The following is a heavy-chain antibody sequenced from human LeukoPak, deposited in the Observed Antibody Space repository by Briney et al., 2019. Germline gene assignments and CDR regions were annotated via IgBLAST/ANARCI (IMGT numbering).Heavy chain of an antibody. CDR1: GFTFSSYG. J-gene: IGHJ1*01. V-gene: IGHV3-30*02. CDR2: IRYDGRNI. Sequence: GGSLRLSCAASGFTFSSYGMHWVRQAPGKGLEWVAFIRYDGRNIYYADSVKGRFTISRDNSKNTLYLQMNSLRAEDTAVYYCAKDSDTLLRFLEWPEYFQHWGQGTLVTVSS. CDR3: AKDSDTLLRFLEWPEYFQH. D-gene: IGHD3-3*01.